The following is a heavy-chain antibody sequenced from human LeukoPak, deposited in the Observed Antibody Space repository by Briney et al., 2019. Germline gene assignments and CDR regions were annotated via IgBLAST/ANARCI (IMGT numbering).Heavy chain of an antibody. J-gene: IGHJ4*02. Sequence: SQTLSLTCTVSGGSISSGGYYWSWIRQHPGKGLEWIGYIYYSGSTYYNPSLKSRVTISVDTSKNQFSLKLSSVTAADTAVYYCASVPFRRDSSSYPDYWGQGTLVTVSS. CDR2: IYYSGST. D-gene: IGHD3-22*01. CDR3: ASVPFRRDSSSYPDY. V-gene: IGHV4-31*03. CDR1: GGSISSGGYY.